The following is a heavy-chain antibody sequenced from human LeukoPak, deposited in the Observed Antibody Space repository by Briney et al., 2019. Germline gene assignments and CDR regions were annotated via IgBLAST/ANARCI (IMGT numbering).Heavy chain of an antibody. V-gene: IGHV4-39*01. CDR1: GGSISSSSYY. CDR2: IYYSGST. J-gene: IGHJ4*02. D-gene: IGHD3-16*02. Sequence: PSETLSLTCTVSGGSISSSSYYWGWIRQPPGKGLEWIGSIYYSGSTYYNPSLKSRVTISVDTSKNQFSLKLSSVTAADTAVYCCARLGELSLILDYWGQGTLVTVSS. CDR3: ARLGELSLILDY.